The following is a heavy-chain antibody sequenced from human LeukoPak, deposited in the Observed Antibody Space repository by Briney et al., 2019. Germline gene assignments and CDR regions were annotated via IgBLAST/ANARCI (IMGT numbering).Heavy chain of an antibody. CDR2: IYYTGST. CDR1: GGSISSLY. CDR3: ARHRAYSSSSPFDY. Sequence: PSETLSLICSVSGGSISSLYWSWIRQPPGKGLEWIGYIYYTGSTNYNPSLKSRVTMFVDMSKNQFSLRLSSVTAADTAVYYCARHRAYSSSSPFDYWGQGTLVTVSS. J-gene: IGHJ4*02. V-gene: IGHV4-59*08. D-gene: IGHD6-6*01.